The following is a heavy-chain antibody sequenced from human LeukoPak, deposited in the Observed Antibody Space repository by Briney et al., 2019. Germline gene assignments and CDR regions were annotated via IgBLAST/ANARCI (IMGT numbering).Heavy chain of an antibody. CDR1: GFTVSSNY. CDR2: IYSGGST. J-gene: IGHJ4*02. CDR3: ARDRRYCSGSSCYSGVDY. V-gene: IGHV3-53*01. Sequence: PGGPLRLSCAASGFTVSSNYMTWVRQAPAKGLEWVSVIYSGGSTYYGDSVKGRFTISRDNSKNTLYLQMNSLRAEDTAVYYCARDRRYCSGSSCYSGVDYWGQGTLVTVSS. D-gene: IGHD2-15*01.